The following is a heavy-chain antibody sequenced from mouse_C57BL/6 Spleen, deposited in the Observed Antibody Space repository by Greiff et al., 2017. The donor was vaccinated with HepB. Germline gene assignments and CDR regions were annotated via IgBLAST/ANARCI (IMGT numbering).Heavy chain of an antibody. CDR1: GFTFSDYG. CDR3: ARVVTTRYYAMDY. V-gene: IGHV5-17*01. CDR2: ISSGSSTI. J-gene: IGHJ4*01. D-gene: IGHD2-2*01. Sequence: EVKLVESGGGLVKPGGSLKLSCAASGFTFSDYGMHWVRQAPEKGLEWVAYISSGSSTIYYADTVKGRFTISRDNAKNTLFLQMTSLRSEDTAMYYCARVVTTRYYAMDYWGQGTSVTVSS.